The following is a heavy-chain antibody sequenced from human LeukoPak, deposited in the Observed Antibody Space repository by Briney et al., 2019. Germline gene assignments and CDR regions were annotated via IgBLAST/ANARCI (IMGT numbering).Heavy chain of an antibody. D-gene: IGHD2-21*02. Sequence: ASVKVSCKASGYTFTSYGISWVRQAPGQGLEWMGWISAYNGNTNYAQKLQGRVTMTTDTSTGTAYMELRSLRSDDTAVYYCARFGPAQVTAIPYFDYWGQGTLVTVSS. CDR3: ARFGPAQVTAIPYFDY. J-gene: IGHJ4*02. CDR1: GYTFTSYG. CDR2: ISAYNGNT. V-gene: IGHV1-18*01.